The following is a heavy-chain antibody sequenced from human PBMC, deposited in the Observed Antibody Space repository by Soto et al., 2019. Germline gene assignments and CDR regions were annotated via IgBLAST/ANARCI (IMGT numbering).Heavy chain of an antibody. V-gene: IGHV4-34*01. CDR1: GGSFSGYY. J-gene: IGHJ6*02. CDR2: INHSGST. D-gene: IGHD3-3*01. Sequence: QVQLQQWGAGLLKPSETLSLTCAVYGGSFSGYYWSWIRQPLGKGLEWIGEINHSGSTNYNPSLKSRVTISVDTSKNQFSLKLSSVTAADTAVYYCARARYDFWSGYPRSGYGMDVWGQGTTVTVSS. CDR3: ARARYDFWSGYPRSGYGMDV.